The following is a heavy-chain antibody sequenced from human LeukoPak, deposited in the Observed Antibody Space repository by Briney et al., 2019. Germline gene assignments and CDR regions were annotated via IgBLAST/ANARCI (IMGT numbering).Heavy chain of an antibody. V-gene: IGHV3-74*01. Sequence: PGGSLRLSCAASGFSFSTSWMHWVRQAPGKGLVWVSRIKSDGISTTYADSVKGRFTISRDNAKNTLYLQMNSLRAEDTAVYYCARGNSRLFSGFLASPWARPVDYWGQGTLVTVSS. J-gene: IGHJ4*02. CDR3: ARGNSRLFSGFLASPWARPVDY. D-gene: IGHD2-21*01. CDR2: IKSDGIST. CDR1: GFSFSTSW.